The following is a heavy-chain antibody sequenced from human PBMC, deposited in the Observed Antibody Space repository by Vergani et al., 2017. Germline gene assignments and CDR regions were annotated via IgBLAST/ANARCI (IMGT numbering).Heavy chain of an antibody. J-gene: IGHJ4*02. V-gene: IGHV1-24*01. CDR3: SGGSYRGHYFDY. CDR2: FDPEDGET. CDR1: GYTLTELS. Sequence: QVPLVQSGAEVKKPGASVKVSCKVSGYTLTELSMHWVRQAPGKGLEWMGGFDPEDGETIYAQKFQGRVTMTEDTSTDTAYMELSSLRSEDTAVYYCSGGSYRGHYFDYWGQGTLVTVSS. D-gene: IGHD1-26*01.